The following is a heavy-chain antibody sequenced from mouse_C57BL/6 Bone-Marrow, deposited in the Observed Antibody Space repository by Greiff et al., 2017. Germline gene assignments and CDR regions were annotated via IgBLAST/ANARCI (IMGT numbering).Heavy chain of an antibody. D-gene: IGHD1-1*01. CDR1: GFTFSDYY. CDR2: ISNGGGST. V-gene: IGHV5-12*01. Sequence: EVQGVESGGGLVQPGGSLKLSCAASGFTFSDYYMYWVRQTPEKRLEWVAYISNGGGSTYYPDTVKGRFTISRDNAKNTLYLQMSRLKSEDTAMYYCARQRFTTVVEGDWYFDVWGTGTTVTVSS. CDR3: ARQRFTTVVEGDWYFDV. J-gene: IGHJ1*03.